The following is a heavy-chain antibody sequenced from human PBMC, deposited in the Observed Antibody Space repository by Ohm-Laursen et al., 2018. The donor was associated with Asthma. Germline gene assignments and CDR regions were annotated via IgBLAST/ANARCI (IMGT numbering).Heavy chain of an antibody. D-gene: IGHD3-16*01. CDR1: GFTFSSYG. CDR3: ARELRTHFDY. J-gene: IGHJ4*02. CDR2: ISYDGSNR. V-gene: IGHV3-30*03. Sequence: SLRLSCTASGFTFSSYGMHWVRQAPGKGLEWVAVISYDGSNRYYADSVKGRFTISRDNSKNTLYLQMNSLRAEDTAVYYCARELRTHFDYWGQGTLVTVSS.